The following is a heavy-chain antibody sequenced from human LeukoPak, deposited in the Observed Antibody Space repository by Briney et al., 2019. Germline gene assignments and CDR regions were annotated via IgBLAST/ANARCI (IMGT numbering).Heavy chain of an antibody. CDR2: IHHTGST. V-gene: IGHV4-4*02. CDR3: ARNGDYSADS. J-gene: IGHJ4*02. Sequence: SETQSLTCAVSGYSISSGYWWSWVRQPPGKGLEWIGEIHHTGSTNYNPSLKSRVTISVDKSKNQFSLKLTSVTAADTAVYYCARNGDYSADSWGQGTLLTVSS. D-gene: IGHD4-17*01. CDR1: GYSISSGYW.